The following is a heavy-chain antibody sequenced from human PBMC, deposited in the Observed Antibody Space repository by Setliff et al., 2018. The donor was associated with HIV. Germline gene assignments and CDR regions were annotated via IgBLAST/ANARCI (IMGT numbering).Heavy chain of an antibody. Sequence: GPTLVNPTQTLTLTCTFSGFSLNTRGMCVSWIRQPPGKALEWLARIDWDDDKYYSTSLKTRPTISQDTSKDQIVLTMTNMDPVDTATYYCARNGAEYGMDVWGQGTTVTVSS. CDR1: GFSLNTRGMC. CDR2: IDWDDDK. CDR3: ARNGAEYGMDV. D-gene: IGHD3-10*01. V-gene: IGHV2-70*11. J-gene: IGHJ6*02.